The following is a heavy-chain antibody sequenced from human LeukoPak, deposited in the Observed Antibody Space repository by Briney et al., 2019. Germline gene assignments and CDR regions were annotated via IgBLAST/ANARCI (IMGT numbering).Heavy chain of an antibody. J-gene: IGHJ4*02. CDR3: AREALRWGSYYFDY. D-gene: IGHD7-27*01. Sequence: GGSLRLSCAASGFTFSSYWMSWVRQAPGKGLEWVANIKQDGSEKYYVDSVKGRFTISRDNAKNSLYLQMNSLRAEDTAVYYCAREALRWGSYYFDYWGQGTLVTVSS. CDR2: IKQDGSEK. V-gene: IGHV3-7*01. CDR1: GFTFSSYW.